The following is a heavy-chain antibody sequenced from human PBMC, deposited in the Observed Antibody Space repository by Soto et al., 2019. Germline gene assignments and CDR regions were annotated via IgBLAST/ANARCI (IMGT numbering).Heavy chain of an antibody. CDR2: MNPNSGNT. D-gene: IGHD2-2*01. V-gene: IGHV1-8*01. Sequence: GASVKVSCKASGYTFTSYDINWVRQSTGQGLEWMGWMNPNSGNTGYAQKFQGRVTMTRNTSISTAYMELSSLRSEDTAVYYCARGPYLPSDYYYMDVWGKGTTVTVSS. CDR1: GYTFTSYD. CDR3: ARGPYLPSDYYYMDV. J-gene: IGHJ6*03.